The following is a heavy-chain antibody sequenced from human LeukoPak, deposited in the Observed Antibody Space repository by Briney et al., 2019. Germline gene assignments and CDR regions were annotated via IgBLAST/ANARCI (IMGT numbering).Heavy chain of an antibody. J-gene: IGHJ4*02. V-gene: IGHV3-48*03. CDR2: IRGDGSTK. CDR1: GLTFSGFE. Sequence: GGSLRLSCVGSGLTFSGFERTWVRQAPGKGLEWVSYIRGDGSTKTYADSVRGRFTISRDNAKNALYLQMNSLRAEDTAIYYCARRFRDWGQGTLVTVSS. CDR3: ARRFRD. D-gene: IGHD5-24*01.